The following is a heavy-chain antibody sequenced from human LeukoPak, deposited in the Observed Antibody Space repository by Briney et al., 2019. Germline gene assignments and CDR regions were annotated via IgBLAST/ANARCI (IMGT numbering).Heavy chain of an antibody. D-gene: IGHD2-15*01. J-gene: IGHJ4*02. CDR1: GYTFTGYY. CDR3: ARVTVVVAATATDFDY. Sequence: ASVKVSCKASGYTFTGYYMHWVRQASGQGLEWMGWINPNSGGTNYAQKFQGRVTMTRDTSISTAYMELSRLRSDDTAVYYCARVTVVVAATATDFDYWGQGTLVTVSS. CDR2: INPNSGGT. V-gene: IGHV1-2*02.